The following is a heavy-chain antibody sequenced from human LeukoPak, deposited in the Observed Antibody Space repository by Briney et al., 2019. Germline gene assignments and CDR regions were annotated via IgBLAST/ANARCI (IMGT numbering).Heavy chain of an antibody. J-gene: IGHJ4*02. CDR2: ISDSGSTI. CDR3: AVGKSSGWYFGFDY. CDR1: GFTFSTYE. Sequence: GGSLRLSCAASGFTFSTYEMNWVRQAPGKGRKGFSYISDSGSTIYYADSVKGRFTISRGNANNSLFLQMNSLRPEDTAIYYCAVGKSSGWYFGFDYWGQGTLVTVSS. D-gene: IGHD6-19*01. V-gene: IGHV3-48*03.